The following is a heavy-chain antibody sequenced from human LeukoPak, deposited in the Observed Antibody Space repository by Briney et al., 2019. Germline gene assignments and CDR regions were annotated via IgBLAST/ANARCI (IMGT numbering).Heavy chain of an antibody. CDR1: GFTFSSYS. CDR3: ARGGYDFWSGYYFDY. D-gene: IGHD3-3*01. Sequence: GGSLRLSCAASGFTFSSYSMNWVRQAPGKGLDWVSYISSSSSTIYYADSVKGRFTISRDNAKNSLYLQMNSLRAEDTAVYYCARGGYDFWSGYYFDYWGQGTLVTVSS. J-gene: IGHJ4*02. V-gene: IGHV3-48*01. CDR2: ISSSSSTI.